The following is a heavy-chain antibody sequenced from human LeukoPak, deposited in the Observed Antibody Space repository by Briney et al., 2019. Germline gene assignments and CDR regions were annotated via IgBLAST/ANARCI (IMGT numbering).Heavy chain of an antibody. D-gene: IGHD3-9*01. V-gene: IGHV1-69*01. Sequence: SVKVSCKASGGTFSSYAISWVRQAPGQGLEWMGGIIPIFGTANYAQKFQGRVTITADESTSTAYMELSSLRSEDTAVYFCARDRKYYDILAGHHNHLFLGMGVWGKGTTVTVSS. CDR1: GGTFSSYA. J-gene: IGHJ6*04. CDR2: IIPIFGTA. CDR3: ARDRKYYDILAGHHNHLFLGMGV.